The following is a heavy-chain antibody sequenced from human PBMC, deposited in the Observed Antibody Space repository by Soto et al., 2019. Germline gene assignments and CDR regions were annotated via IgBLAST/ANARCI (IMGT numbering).Heavy chain of an antibody. CDR3: MRGASARDSSGYPYYFDT. V-gene: IGHV1-2*02. CDR1: GYVFTGYY. J-gene: IGHJ4*02. CDR2: INCRSGGT. D-gene: IGHD3-22*01. Sequence: ASVKVSCKTSGYVFTGYYLHWVRQAPGQGLEWMGWINCRSGGTTYTQKFQGRVTLTMDTSTSTAYMELSSLISDDTALYYCMRGASARDSSGYPYYFDTWGQGTLVTVX.